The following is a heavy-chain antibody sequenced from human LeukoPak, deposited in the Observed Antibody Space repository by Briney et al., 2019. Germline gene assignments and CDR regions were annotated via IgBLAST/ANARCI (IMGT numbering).Heavy chain of an antibody. J-gene: IGHJ5*02. CDR1: GFTFSSYA. V-gene: IGHV3-23*01. D-gene: IGHD2-2*01. Sequence: GGSLRLSCAASGFTFSSYAMSWVRQAPGKGLEWVSAISGSGGSTYYADSVKGRFTISRDNSKNTLYLQMNSLRAEDTAVYYCAKGYCSSTSCPEGVWHNWFDPWGQGTLVTVSS. CDR2: ISGSGGST. CDR3: AKGYCSSTSCPEGVWHNWFDP.